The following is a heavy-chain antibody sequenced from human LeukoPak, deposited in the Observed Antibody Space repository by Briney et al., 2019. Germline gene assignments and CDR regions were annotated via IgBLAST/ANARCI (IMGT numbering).Heavy chain of an antibody. CDR1: GGSISSSSYY. J-gene: IGHJ3*02. CDR2: IYYSGST. D-gene: IGHD5-18*01. CDR3: ARQPGATAAFDI. Sequence: SETLSLTCTVSGGSISSSSYYWGWIRQPPGKGLEWIGSIYYSGSTYYNPSLKSRVTISVDTSKNQFSLKLSSVTAADTAVYYCARQPGATAAFDIWAQGTMVTVSS. V-gene: IGHV4-39*01.